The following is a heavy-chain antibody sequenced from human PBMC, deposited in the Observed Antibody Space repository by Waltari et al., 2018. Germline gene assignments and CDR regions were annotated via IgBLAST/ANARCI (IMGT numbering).Heavy chain of an antibody. Sequence: QVQLQESGPGLVKPSATLSPTCVVPGYSISSGYYWGWIRQPPGKGLERIGSIYHSGSTYYNPSLKSRVTMSIDTSRNQFSLKLTSVTAADTAVYYCARHGTRITMTSSFHYWGQGTLVTVSS. J-gene: IGHJ4*02. D-gene: IGHD3-3*01. V-gene: IGHV4-38-2*01. CDR3: ARHGTRITMTSSFHY. CDR2: IYHSGST. CDR1: GYSISSGYY.